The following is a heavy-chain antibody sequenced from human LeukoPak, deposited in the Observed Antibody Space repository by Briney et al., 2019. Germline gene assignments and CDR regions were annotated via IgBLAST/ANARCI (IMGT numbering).Heavy chain of an antibody. D-gene: IGHD3-16*01. CDR3: AKGYYDYVWGSYYFDY. CDR1: GFTFSSYA. J-gene: IGHJ4*02. Sequence: GGSLRLSCAASGFTFSSYAMSWVRQAPGKGLEWVSAISGSGGSTYYADSVKGRFTISRDNSRDTLYLQMNSLRAEDTAVYYCAKGYYDYVWGSYYFDYWDQGTLVTVSS. CDR2: ISGSGGST. V-gene: IGHV3-23*01.